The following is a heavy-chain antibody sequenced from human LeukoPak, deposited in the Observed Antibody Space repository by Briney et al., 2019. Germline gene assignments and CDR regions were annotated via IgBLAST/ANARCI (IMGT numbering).Heavy chain of an antibody. CDR2: IYDSGST. V-gene: IGHV4-59*01. CDR1: GGSISSYY. Sequence: SETLSLTCTVSGGSISSYYWSWIRQPPGKGLEWIGYIYDSGSTNYNPSFKSRVIISVDTSKNQFSLKLSSVTAEDTAVYYCARGGSGYDSFYYYGMDVWGQGTSVTVSS. J-gene: IGHJ6*02. CDR3: ARGGSGYDSFYYYGMDV. D-gene: IGHD5-12*01.